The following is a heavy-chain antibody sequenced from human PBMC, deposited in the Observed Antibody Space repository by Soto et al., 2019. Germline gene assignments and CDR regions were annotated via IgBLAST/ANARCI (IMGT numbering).Heavy chain of an antibody. CDR1: GFTFSSYW. V-gene: IGHV3-7*01. D-gene: IGHD6-13*01. CDR2: IKQDGSEK. J-gene: IGHJ4*02. CDR3: ARDRVDSSGWYYFDC. Sequence: GSLRLSCAASGFTFSSYWMSWVRLAPGKGLEWVANIKQDGSEKHYVDSVKGRFTIARDNAKNSLSLQMNSLRAEDTAVYYCARDRVDSSGWYYFDCWGQGTLVTVSS.